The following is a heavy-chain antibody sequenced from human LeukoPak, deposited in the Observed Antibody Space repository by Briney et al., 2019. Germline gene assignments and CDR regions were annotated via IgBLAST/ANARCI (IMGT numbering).Heavy chain of an antibody. D-gene: IGHD4-17*01. J-gene: IGHJ5*02. V-gene: IGHV3-48*01. CDR1: GFTFSSYG. CDR2: ISISTTTI. CDR3: ARANMYGDYPSYNWFDP. Sequence: PGGSLRLSCAASGFTFSSYGMNWVRQAPGKGLEWISYISISTTTIYYAASVKGRFTISRDNAKNSLYLQMNSLGAEDTAVYYCARANMYGDYPSYNWFDPWGQGTLVTVSS.